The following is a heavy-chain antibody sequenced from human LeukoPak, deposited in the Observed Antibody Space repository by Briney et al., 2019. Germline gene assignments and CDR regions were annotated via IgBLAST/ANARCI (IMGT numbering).Heavy chain of an antibody. D-gene: IGHD6-13*01. CDR2: INPSGGST. V-gene: IGHV1-46*01. CDR3: ARATSSSWYPGGRWAFDY. CDR1: GYTFTSYY. J-gene: IGHJ4*02. Sequence: GASVKVSCKASGYTFTSYYMHWVRQAPGQGLEWMGIINPSGGSTSYAQKFQGRVTMTRDTSTSTVYMELSSLRSEDTAVYYCARATSSSWYPGGRWAFDYWGQGTLVTVSS.